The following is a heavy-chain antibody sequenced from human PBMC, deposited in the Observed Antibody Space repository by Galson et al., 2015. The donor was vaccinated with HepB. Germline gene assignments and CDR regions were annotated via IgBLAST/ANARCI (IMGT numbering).Heavy chain of an antibody. J-gene: IGHJ4*02. Sequence: SLRLSCAASGFTFDDYTMHWVRQAPGKGLEWVSLINWDGDSTFYADSVKGRFTFSRDNSKNSLYLQMNSLGTEDSALYYCTKDTSSGWSGGYFDYWGQGTLVTVSS. CDR2: INWDGDST. D-gene: IGHD6-19*01. CDR1: GFTFDDYT. V-gene: IGHV3-43*01. CDR3: TKDTSSGWSGGYFDY.